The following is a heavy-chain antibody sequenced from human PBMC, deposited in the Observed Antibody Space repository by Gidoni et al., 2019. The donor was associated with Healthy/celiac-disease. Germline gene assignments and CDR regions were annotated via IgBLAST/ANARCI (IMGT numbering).Heavy chain of an antibody. CDR3: AKDLNYYDSSGYGEYFQH. CDR1: GFTFSSYA. CDR2: MSGSGGST. D-gene: IGHD3-22*01. J-gene: IGHJ1*01. Sequence: EVQLLESGGGLVQPGGSLRLSCAASGFTFSSYAMSWVRQAPGKGLEWVSAMSGSGGSTYYADSVKGRFTISRDNSKNTLYLQMNSLRAEDTAVYYCAKDLNYYDSSGYGEYFQHWGQGTLVTVSS. V-gene: IGHV3-23*01.